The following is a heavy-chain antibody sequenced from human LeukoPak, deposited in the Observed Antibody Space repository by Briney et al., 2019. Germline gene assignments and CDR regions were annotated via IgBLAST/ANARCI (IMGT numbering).Heavy chain of an antibody. CDR3: ARDMGPYGCNPGAS. CDR2: VATDGTDP. Sequence: PGGSLRLSCVVSELSFSNYWMDWLRQAPGKGLVWVSRVATDGTDPSYADSVKGRFTISRDNAKNTLYLQMNSLSAEDTAVYYCARDMGPYGCNPGASWGQGILVTVSS. D-gene: IGHD4-23*01. V-gene: IGHV3-74*01. J-gene: IGHJ5*02. CDR1: ELSFSNYW.